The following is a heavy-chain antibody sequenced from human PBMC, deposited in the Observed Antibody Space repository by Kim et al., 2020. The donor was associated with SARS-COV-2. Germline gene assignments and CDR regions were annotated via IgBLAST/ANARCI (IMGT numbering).Heavy chain of an antibody. Sequence: SVKVSCKASGGTFSSYAISWVRQAPGQGLEWMGGIIPIFGTANYAQKFQGRVTITADESTSTAYMELSSLRTEDTSVYYCASRDIAAAGDYFDYWGQGTLVIVS. J-gene: IGHJ4*02. CDR2: IIPIFGTA. V-gene: IGHV1-69*13. CDR3: ASRDIAAAGDYFDY. D-gene: IGHD6-13*01. CDR1: GGTFSSYA.